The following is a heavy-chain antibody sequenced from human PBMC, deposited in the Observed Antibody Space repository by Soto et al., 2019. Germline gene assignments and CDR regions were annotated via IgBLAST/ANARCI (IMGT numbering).Heavy chain of an antibody. J-gene: IGHJ3*02. CDR3: AREVRVRGFAFDI. Sequence: PGGSLRLPCAVSGFTVSSNYMNWVRQAPGKGLEWVSFIYSGGNTYYADSVKGRFTISRDNSKNMLYLQMNSLRVEDTAVYYCAREVRVRGFAFDIWGQGTMVTVSS. D-gene: IGHD3-3*01. CDR1: GFTVSSNY. V-gene: IGHV3-66*01. CDR2: IYSGGNT.